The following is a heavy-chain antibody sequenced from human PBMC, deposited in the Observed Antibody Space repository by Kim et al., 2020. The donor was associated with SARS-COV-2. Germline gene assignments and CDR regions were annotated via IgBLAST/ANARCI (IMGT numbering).Heavy chain of an antibody. CDR2: INPNSGGT. D-gene: IGHD3-10*01. CDR1: GYTFTGYY. CDR3: ARSVAYYGSGSAY. Sequence: ASVKVSCKASGYTFTGYYMHWVRQAPGQGLEWMGRINPNSGGTNYAQKLQGRVTMTRDTSISTAYMELRRLRSDDTAVYYCARSVAYYGSGSAYWGQGTLITVSS. V-gene: IGHV1-2*06. J-gene: IGHJ4*02.